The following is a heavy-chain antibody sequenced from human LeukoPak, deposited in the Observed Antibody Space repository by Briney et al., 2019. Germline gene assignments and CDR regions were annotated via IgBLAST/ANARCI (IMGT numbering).Heavy chain of an antibody. CDR1: GFTFSSYS. CDR2: ISSSSSYI. Sequence: GGSLRLSCAASGFTFSSYSMNWVRQAPGKGLEWVSSISSSSSYIYYADSVKGRFTISRDNAKNSLYLQMNSLRAEDTAVYYCARVIRAGEAFDIWGQGTMVTVSS. V-gene: IGHV3-21*01. D-gene: IGHD3-10*01. CDR3: ARVIRAGEAFDI. J-gene: IGHJ3*02.